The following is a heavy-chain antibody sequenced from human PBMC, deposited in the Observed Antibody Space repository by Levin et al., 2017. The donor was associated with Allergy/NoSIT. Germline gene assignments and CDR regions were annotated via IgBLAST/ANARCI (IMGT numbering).Heavy chain of an antibody. CDR2: FYYSGNT. Sequence: SQTLSLTCTVSGGSITSYYWSWIRQPPGKGLEWIGYFYYSGNTNYNPSLTSRVTISKDTSKNQFSLKLTSVTAADTAVYFCARFRRLDGLDYWGQGTLVTVSS. J-gene: IGHJ4*02. CDR3: ARFRRLDGLDY. D-gene: IGHD3-16*01. V-gene: IGHV4-59*01. CDR1: GGSITSYY.